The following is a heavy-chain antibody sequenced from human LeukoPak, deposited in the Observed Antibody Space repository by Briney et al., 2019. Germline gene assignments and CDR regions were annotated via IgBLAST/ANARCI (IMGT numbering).Heavy chain of an antibody. CDR2: IIPILGIA. CDR1: GGTFSSYA. J-gene: IGHJ6*03. V-gene: IGHV1-69*04. CDR3: ARASPSPPSRLSTYYDFWSGYYLVYYYYYMDV. Sequence: ASVKVSCKASGGTFSSYAISWVRQAPGQGLEWMGRIIPILGIANYAQKFQGRVTITADKSTSTAYMELSSLRSEDTAVYYCARASPSPPSRLSTYYDFWSGYYLVYYYYYMDVWGKGTTVTVSS. D-gene: IGHD3-3*01.